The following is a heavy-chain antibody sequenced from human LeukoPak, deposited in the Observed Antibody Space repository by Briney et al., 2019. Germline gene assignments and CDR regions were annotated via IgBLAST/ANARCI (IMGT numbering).Heavy chain of an antibody. D-gene: IGHD1-7*01. V-gene: IGHV1-2*02. CDR2: INPNSGGT. CDR3: ARESGFDWNFDLDY. CDR1: GYTFTVYY. J-gene: IGHJ4*02. Sequence: ASVKVSCKASGYTFTVYYMHWVRQAPGQGLEWMGWINPNSGGTNYPQKFQGRVTMTRDTSISTAYMELSRLRSDDTAMYYCARESGFDWNFDLDYWGQGTLVTVSS.